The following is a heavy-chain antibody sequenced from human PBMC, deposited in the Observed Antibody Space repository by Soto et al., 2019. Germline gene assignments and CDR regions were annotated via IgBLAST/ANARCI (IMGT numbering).Heavy chain of an antibody. CDR2: MNPNSGNT. CDR3: ATAQGGYSGSYRFDY. V-gene: IGHV1-8*01. CDR1: GYTFTSYD. D-gene: IGHD1-26*01. Sequence: ASVKVSCKASGYTFTSYDINWVRQATGQGLEWMGWMNPNSGNTGYAQKFQGRVTMTRNTSISTAYMELSSLRSEDTAVYHCATAQGGYSGSYRFDYWGQGTPVTVSS. J-gene: IGHJ4*02.